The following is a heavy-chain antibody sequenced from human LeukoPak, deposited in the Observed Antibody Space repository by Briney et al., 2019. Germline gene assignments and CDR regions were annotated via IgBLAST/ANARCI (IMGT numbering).Heavy chain of an antibody. Sequence: GASVKVSCKASGYTFTSYNINWVRQATGQGLEWLGWINPNNGVTGYGQQFQGRVTVTTINSIGTAYMELTSLSSADTAVYYCARDLGQLWLDSWGQGTLITVSS. J-gene: IGHJ5*01. CDR2: INPNNGVT. V-gene: IGHV1-8*02. CDR3: ARDLGQLWLDS. CDR1: GYTFTSYN. D-gene: IGHD1/OR15-1a*01.